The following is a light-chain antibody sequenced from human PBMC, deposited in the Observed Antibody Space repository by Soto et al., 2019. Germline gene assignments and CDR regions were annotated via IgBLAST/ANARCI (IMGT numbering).Light chain of an antibody. V-gene: IGLV2-8*01. CDR3: SSYAGSSVPVA. Sequence: QSALTQPPSASGSPGQSVTISCTGASSDVGGYNFVSWYQQHPGKAPKLVIYDVTKRPSGVPDRFSGSKSGNTASLTVSGLQADDEADYYCSSYAGSSVPVAFGGGTKLTV. CDR1: SSDVGGYNF. J-gene: IGLJ2*01. CDR2: DVT.